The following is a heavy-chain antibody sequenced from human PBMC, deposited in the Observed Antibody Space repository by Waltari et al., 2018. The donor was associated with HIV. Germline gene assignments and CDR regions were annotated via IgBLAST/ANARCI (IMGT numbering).Heavy chain of an antibody. CDR1: GLPFSTYS. D-gene: IGHD3-16*01. V-gene: IGHV3-48*02. CDR2: ISSGSWNI. J-gene: IGHJ4*02. Sequence: EVQLVESGGGLVQPGGSLRLSCAAPGLPFSTYSLDWVRQAPGKGLEWVSYISSGSWNIHYTDSVKGRFTISRDNAKNSLYLQMDSLRDDDTAVYFCARDWGYWGQGTLVTVSS. CDR3: ARDWGY.